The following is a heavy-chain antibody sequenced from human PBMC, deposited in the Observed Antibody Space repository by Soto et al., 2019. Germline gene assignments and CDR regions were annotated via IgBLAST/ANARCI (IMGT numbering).Heavy chain of an antibody. CDR2: MYHTGST. Sequence: SETLSLTCAVSGFSITSSYWWSWVRQPPGKGLEWRGEMYHTGSTNNNPALESRVTITVDKSKNQISLKVSSVTAADTAVYYCARRTGGWYFDSWGQGIPVTVSS. CDR1: GFSITSSYW. D-gene: IGHD6-19*01. V-gene: IGHV4-4*02. J-gene: IGHJ4*02. CDR3: ARRTGGWYFDS.